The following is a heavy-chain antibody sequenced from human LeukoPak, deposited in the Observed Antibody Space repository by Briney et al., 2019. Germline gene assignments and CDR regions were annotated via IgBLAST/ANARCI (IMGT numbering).Heavy chain of an antibody. CDR2: ISGSGGST. Sequence: GGSLRLSCVSSGFTFSNYAMSWVRQAPGKGLEWVSSISGSGGSTHYADSVKGRFTISRDKTKNTLYLQMNSLRAEDTAVYYCAKSAYYDASGYYREYYFDYWGQGTLVTVSS. V-gene: IGHV3-23*01. CDR1: GFTFSNYA. D-gene: IGHD3-22*01. J-gene: IGHJ4*02. CDR3: AKSAYYDASGYYREYYFDY.